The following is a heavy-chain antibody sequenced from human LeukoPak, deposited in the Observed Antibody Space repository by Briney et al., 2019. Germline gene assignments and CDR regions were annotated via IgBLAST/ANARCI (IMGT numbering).Heavy chain of an antibody. Sequence: SETLSLTCTVSGGSFSSGSYYWSWIRQPPGKGLEWIGYIYYSGSTNYNPSLKSRVTISVDTSKNQFSLKLSSVTAADTAMYYCARRRPNFDTAPDYWGQGTLVTVSS. CDR3: ARRRPNFDTAPDY. CDR2: IYYSGST. D-gene: IGHD5-18*01. J-gene: IGHJ4*02. V-gene: IGHV4-61*01. CDR1: GGSFSSGSYY.